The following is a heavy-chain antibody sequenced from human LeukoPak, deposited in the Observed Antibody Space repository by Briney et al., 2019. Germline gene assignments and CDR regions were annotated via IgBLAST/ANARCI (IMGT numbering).Heavy chain of an antibody. CDR3: ARDRWGIVVVPAATHYYCGMDV. Sequence: GGSLRLSCAASGFTFSSYSMNWVRQAPGKGLEWVSSISSSSSCIYYADSVKGRFAISRDNVKNSLYLQMNSLRAEDTAVYYCARDRWGIVVVPAATHYYCGMDVWGQGTTVTVSS. V-gene: IGHV3-21*01. D-gene: IGHD2-2*01. CDR1: GFTFSSYS. J-gene: IGHJ6*02. CDR2: ISSSSSCI.